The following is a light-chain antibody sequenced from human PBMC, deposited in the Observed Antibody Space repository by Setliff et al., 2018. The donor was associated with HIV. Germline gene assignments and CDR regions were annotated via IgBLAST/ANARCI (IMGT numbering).Light chain of an antibody. J-gene: IGLJ1*01. CDR1: NIGAKS. Sequence: SYELTQPPSVSVAPGKTASITCGGNNIGAKSVHWYQQKPGQAPVLVVYDDSDRPSGIPERFSGSNSGNTATLTISRVEAGDEADYFCQVWDSSGDRYVFGTGTKSPS. CDR2: DDS. CDR3: QVWDSSGDRYV. V-gene: IGLV3-21*03.